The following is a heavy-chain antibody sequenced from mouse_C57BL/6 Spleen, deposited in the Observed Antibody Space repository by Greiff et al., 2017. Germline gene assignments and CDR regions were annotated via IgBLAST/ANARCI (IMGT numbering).Heavy chain of an antibody. CDR2: IYPGDGDT. CDR3: ARYDGSSPGYYAMDY. V-gene: IGHV1-80*01. J-gene: IGHJ4*01. D-gene: IGHD1-1*01. Sequence: QVQLQQSGAELVKPGASVKISCKASGYAFSSYWMNWVKQRPGKGLEWIGQIYPGDGDTNYNGKFKGKATLTADKSSSTAYMQRSGLTSEDSAVYCCARYDGSSPGYYAMDYWGQGTSVTVSS. CDR1: GYAFSSYW.